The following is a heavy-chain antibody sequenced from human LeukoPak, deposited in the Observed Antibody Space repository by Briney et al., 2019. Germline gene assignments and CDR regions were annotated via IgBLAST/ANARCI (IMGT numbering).Heavy chain of an antibody. V-gene: IGHV3-23*01. CDR2: ISGSGDST. Sequence: GGSLRLSCAASGFTFSSYAMSWVRQAPGKGLEWVSAISGSGDSTYYADSVKGRFTISRDDSKNTLYLQMNSLRAEDTAVYYCAKDGHRITMVRGVIITVNGMDVWGQGTTVTVSS. D-gene: IGHD3-10*01. CDR3: AKDGHRITMVRGVIITVNGMDV. J-gene: IGHJ6*02. CDR1: GFTFSSYA.